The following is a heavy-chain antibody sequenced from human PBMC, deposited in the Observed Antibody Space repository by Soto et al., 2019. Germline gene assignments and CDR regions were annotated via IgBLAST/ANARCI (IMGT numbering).Heavy chain of an antibody. CDR2: IRGSGGST. CDR3: AKNCDTTFGSSSH. D-gene: IGHD6-6*01. CDR1: GFTCTTYA. V-gene: IGHV3-23*01. Sequence: EVQLLESGGGLVQPGGSLRLSCAASGFTCTTYAITWVRQAPGKGLECVSAIRGSGGSTYYADSVKGRFTISRDNSKTMLYLQMNSLRAEDTAVYYCAKNCDTTFGSSSHWGQGTLVPVSS. J-gene: IGHJ4*02.